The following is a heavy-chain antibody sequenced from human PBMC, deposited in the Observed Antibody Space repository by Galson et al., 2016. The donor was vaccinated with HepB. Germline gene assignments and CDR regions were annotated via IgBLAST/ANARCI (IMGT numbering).Heavy chain of an antibody. V-gene: IGHV1-2*02. J-gene: IGHJ1*01. CDR3: ARAQSNCNAH. CDR1: GYTFTDYY. Sequence: SVKVSCKASGYTFTDYYMHWVRQAPGQGLEWMGWINPNPGRTKYAQKFQGRVTMTRDSSISTAYMELTRLTSDDTAIYYCARAQSNCNAHWGPGILVTVSS. CDR2: INPNPGRT. D-gene: IGHD2-21*01.